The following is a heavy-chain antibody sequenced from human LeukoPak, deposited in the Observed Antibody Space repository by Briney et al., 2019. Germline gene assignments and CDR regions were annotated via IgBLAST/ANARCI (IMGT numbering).Heavy chain of an antibody. Sequence: PGGSLRLSCAASGFDLSTYEMNWVRQAPGKGLEWIADITISGHTKNYADSVKGRFTISRDNARTSLYLQMNSLRVEDTGVYYCARGDPHADPWGQGTLVNGSS. V-gene: IGHV3-48*03. CDR1: GFDLSTYE. J-gene: IGHJ5*02. CDR3: ARGDPHADP. CDR2: ITISGHTK.